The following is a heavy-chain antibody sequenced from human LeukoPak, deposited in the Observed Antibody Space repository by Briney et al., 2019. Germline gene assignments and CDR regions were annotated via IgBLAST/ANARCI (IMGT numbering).Heavy chain of an antibody. CDR2: IYPGDSDT. D-gene: IGHD6-19*01. CDR3: ARLGVVEGQWLGYFDY. V-gene: IGHV5-51*01. CDR1: GYIFTSYW. J-gene: IGHJ4*02. Sequence: GASLKISCKGSGYIFTSYWIGWVRQLPGKGLEWMGIIYPGDSDTRYSPSSQGQVTISADKSISTAYLQWSSLKASDTAMYYCARLGVVEGQWLGYFDYWGQGTLVTVSS.